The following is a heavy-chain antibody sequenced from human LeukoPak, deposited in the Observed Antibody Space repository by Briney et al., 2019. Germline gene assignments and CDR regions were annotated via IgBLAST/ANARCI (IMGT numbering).Heavy chain of an antibody. V-gene: IGHV1-46*01. CDR2: INPSGGST. CDR3: ARGDLHIAAAGTEFDY. CDR1: GYTFTSYY. Sequence: ASVKVSCKASGYTFTSYYMHWVRQAPGQGLEWMGLINPSGGSTSYAQKFQGRVTITRDTSTSTVYMELSSLRSEDTAVYYCARGDLHIAAAGTEFDYWGQGTLVTVSS. D-gene: IGHD6-13*01. J-gene: IGHJ4*02.